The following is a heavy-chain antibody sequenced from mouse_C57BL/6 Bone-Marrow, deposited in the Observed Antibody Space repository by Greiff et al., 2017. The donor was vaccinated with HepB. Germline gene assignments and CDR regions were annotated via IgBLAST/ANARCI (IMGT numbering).Heavy chain of an antibody. CDR2: ISNGGGST. J-gene: IGHJ1*03. V-gene: IGHV5-12*01. Sequence: EVKVEESGGGLVQPGGSLKLSCAASGFTFSDYYMYWVRQTPEKRLEWVAYISNGGGSTYYPDTVKGRFTISRDNAKNTLYLQMSRLKSEDTAMYYCARQAPDGPWYFDVWGTGTTVTVSS. D-gene: IGHD2-3*01. CDR1: GFTFSDYY. CDR3: ARQAPDGPWYFDV.